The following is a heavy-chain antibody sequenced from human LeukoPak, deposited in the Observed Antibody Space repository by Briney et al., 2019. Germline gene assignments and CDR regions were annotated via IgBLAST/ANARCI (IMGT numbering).Heavy chain of an antibody. CDR3: AGGGWYQDGFDY. V-gene: IGHV4-4*07. D-gene: IGHD6-19*01. CDR2: IYTSGST. J-gene: IGHJ4*02. Sequence: PSETLSLTCTVSGGSISSYYWGWIRQPAGKGLEWIGHIYTSGSTNYSPSLESRVTMSVDASRNQFSLNLSSVTAADTAVYYCAGGGWYQDGFDYWGQGTLVTVSS. CDR1: GGSISSYY.